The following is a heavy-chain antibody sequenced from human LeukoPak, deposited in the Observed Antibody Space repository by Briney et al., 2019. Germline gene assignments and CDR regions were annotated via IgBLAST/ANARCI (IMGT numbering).Heavy chain of an antibody. CDR1: GGSISSYY. J-gene: IGHJ5*02. CDR2: IYCSGST. V-gene: IGHV4-59*01. CDR3: ARGLEPTGDSYGYLNWFDP. Sequence: PSETLSLTCTVSGGSISSYYWSWIRQPPGKGLEWIGYIYCSGSTNYNPSLKSRVTISVDTSKNQFSLKLSSVTAADTAVYYCARGLEPTGDSYGYLNWFDPWGQGTLVTVSS. D-gene: IGHD5-18*01.